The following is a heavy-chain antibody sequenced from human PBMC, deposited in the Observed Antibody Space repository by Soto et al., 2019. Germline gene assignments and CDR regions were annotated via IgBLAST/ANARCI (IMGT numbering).Heavy chain of an antibody. CDR1: GYPVTAYY. J-gene: IGHJ3*02. D-gene: IGHD3-3*01. V-gene: IGHV1-2*02. CDR3: ARGGGVGVAGSAAFGM. CDR2: INPATGAA. Sequence: QLHLVQSGAVVKKPGASVTVSCSASGYPVTAYYMHWVRQAPGRGLEWMGGINPATGAAKYTQTFQGRLTMNRDPSTSTVFMELRGLTSEDTAVFYCARGGGVGVAGSAAFGMWGQGTLVTVSS.